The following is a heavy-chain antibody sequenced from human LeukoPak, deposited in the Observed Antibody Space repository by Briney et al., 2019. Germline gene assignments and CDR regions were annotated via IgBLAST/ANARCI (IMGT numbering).Heavy chain of an antibody. J-gene: IGHJ6*03. Sequence: SGTLSLTCGVSGGSISSNNWWSWVRQPPGKGLEWIGEIYPSGSTNYNPSLKARVTISVDKPKNQFSLKLSSVTAADTAVYYCARNGDYCIDVWGKGTTVTVS. V-gene: IGHV4-4*02. D-gene: IGHD2-8*01. CDR2: IYPSGST. CDR1: GGSISSNNW. CDR3: ARNGDYCIDV.